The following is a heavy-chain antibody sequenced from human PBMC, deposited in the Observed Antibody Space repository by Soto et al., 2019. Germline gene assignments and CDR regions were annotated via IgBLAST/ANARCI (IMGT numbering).Heavy chain of an antibody. CDR2: ISYDGSNK. D-gene: IGHD4-4*01. V-gene: IGHV3-30-3*01. J-gene: IGHJ4*02. Sequence: PGGSLRLSCAASGVTFSSYAMQWVRHAPGKGLGWVAVISYDGSNKYYADSVKGRFTISRDNSKNTLYLQMNSLRAEDTAVYYCARGKTTTYSSNDYWGQGTLVTVSS. CDR3: ARGKTTTYSSNDY. CDR1: GVTFSSYA.